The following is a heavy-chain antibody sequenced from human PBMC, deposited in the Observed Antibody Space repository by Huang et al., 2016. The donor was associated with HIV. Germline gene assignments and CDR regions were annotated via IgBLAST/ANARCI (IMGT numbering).Heavy chain of an antibody. V-gene: IGHV4-39*01. D-gene: IGHD2-2*01. CDR2: CYYGGDA. J-gene: IGHJ3*02. CDR3: ASGEYGKNAYDI. Sequence: QLHLQQSGPGLVRPSETLSLICTVSGGSITSSNHYWGWIRQTPGKGLECFGNCYYGGDAYYTPYLKNRVAISIDTSKSQCSLRLSSVIATDTAVYYCASGEYGKNAYDIWGQGTVVTVSA. CDR1: GGSITSSNHY.